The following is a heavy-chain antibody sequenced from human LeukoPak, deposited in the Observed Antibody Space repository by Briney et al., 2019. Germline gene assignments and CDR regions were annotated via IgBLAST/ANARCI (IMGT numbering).Heavy chain of an antibody. CDR3: ARDLTGTGDY. J-gene: IGHJ4*02. D-gene: IGHD1-20*01. V-gene: IGHV3-30*02. Sequence: SCKASGGTFSSCGMHWVRQAPGKGLEWVAFIRYDGSNKYYADSVKGRFTISRDNSKNTLYLQVNSLRAEDTAVYYCARDLTGTGDYWGQGTLVTVSS. CDR1: GGTFSSCG. CDR2: IRYDGSNK.